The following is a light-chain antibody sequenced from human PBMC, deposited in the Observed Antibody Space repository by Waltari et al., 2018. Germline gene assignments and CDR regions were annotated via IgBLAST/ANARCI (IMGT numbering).Light chain of an antibody. J-gene: IGKJ4*01. CDR2: SAS. CDR3: QQGYNTPLT. CDR1: QGISSW. Sequence: DIQMTRSPSSLSASVGDKVTITCRASQGISSWLAWYQQKPGKAPKLLIYSASTLQTGVPPRFSGSGSGTHYTLTINSLQSEDFATYYCQQGYNTPLTFGGGTKVEIK. V-gene: IGKV1-12*01.